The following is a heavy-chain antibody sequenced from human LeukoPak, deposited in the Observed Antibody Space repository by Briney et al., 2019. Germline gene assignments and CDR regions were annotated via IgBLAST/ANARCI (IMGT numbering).Heavy chain of an antibody. V-gene: IGHV3-30*18. J-gene: IGHJ4*02. CDR2: ISYDGSNK. CDR1: GFTFSSYG. Sequence: PGGSLRLSCAASGFTFSSYGMHWVRQAPGKGLEWVAVISYDGSNKYYADSVKGRFTIPRDNSKNTLYLQMNSLRAEDTAVYYCAKSQTKWDPQGPFDYWGQGTLVTVSS. CDR3: AKSQTKWDPQGPFDY. D-gene: IGHD1-26*01.